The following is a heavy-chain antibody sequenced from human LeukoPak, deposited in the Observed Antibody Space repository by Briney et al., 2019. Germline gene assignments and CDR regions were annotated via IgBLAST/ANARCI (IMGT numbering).Heavy chain of an antibody. V-gene: IGHV3-64*04. CDR1: GFTFKSYA. CDR3: ARRYCSGGTCYFFDY. D-gene: IGHD2-15*01. CDR2: INTNGANT. J-gene: IGHJ4*02. Sequence: GGSLRLSCSASGFTFKSYAMHWVRQAPGKGLEYVSSINTNGANTYYADSVKGRFTISRDDSKNTLYLQMNSLRAEDTAVYYCARRYCSGGTCYFFDYWGQGTLVTVSS.